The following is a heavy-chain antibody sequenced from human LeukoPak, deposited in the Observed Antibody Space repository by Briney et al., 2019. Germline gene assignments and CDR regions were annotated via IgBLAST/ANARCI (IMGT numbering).Heavy chain of an antibody. Sequence: GGSLRLSCAASGFTFSSYGMHWVRQAPGKGLEWVAFIRYDGSNKYYADSVKGRFTISRDNSKNTLYLHMNSLRAEDTAVYYCAKGDSSGYYGGYWGQGTLVTVSS. V-gene: IGHV3-30*02. J-gene: IGHJ4*02. CDR3: AKGDSSGYYGGY. CDR1: GFTFSSYG. D-gene: IGHD3-22*01. CDR2: IRYDGSNK.